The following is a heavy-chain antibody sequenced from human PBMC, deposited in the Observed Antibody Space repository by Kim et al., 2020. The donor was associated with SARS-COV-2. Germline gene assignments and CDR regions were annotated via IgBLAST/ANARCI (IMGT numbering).Heavy chain of an antibody. V-gene: IGHV3-74*01. CDR3: ARDRVPQPPHYGMDV. Sequence: SVKGRFTISKDNAKNTLYLQMNSLRAADTAVYYCARDRVPQPPHYGMDVWGQGTTVTVSS. D-gene: IGHD2-2*01. J-gene: IGHJ6*02.